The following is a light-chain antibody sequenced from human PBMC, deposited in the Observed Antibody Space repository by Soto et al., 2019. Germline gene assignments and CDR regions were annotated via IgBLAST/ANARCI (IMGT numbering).Light chain of an antibody. Sequence: EIVMTQSPATLSVSPGERATLSCRASQSISNNLAWYHQRPGQAPRLLIYGASTRATGIPARFSGSGSGTEFTLTISSLQSEDFAVYYCQQYNNWWTFCQGTRVEIK. CDR1: QSISNN. CDR2: GAS. CDR3: QQYNNWWT. J-gene: IGKJ1*01. V-gene: IGKV3-15*01.